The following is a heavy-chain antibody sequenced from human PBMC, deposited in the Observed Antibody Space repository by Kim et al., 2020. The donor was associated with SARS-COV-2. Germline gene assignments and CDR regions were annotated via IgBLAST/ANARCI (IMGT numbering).Heavy chain of an antibody. J-gene: IGHJ4*02. V-gene: IGHV4-39*01. D-gene: IGHD6-13*01. CDR2: IYYSGST. Sequence: SETLSLTCTVSGGSISSSSYYWGWIRQPPGKGLEWIGSIYYSGSTYYNPSLKSRVTISVDTSKNQFSLKLSSVTAADTAVYYCAREDIAALFDYWGQGTLVTVSS. CDR3: AREDIAALFDY. CDR1: GGSISSSSYY.